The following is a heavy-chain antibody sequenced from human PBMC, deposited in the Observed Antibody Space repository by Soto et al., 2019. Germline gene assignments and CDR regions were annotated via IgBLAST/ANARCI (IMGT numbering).Heavy chain of an antibody. Sequence: ASVKVSCKASGYTFTGYYMHWVRQAPGQGLEWMGWINPNSGVTNYAQKFQGWVTMTRDTSISTAYMELSRLRSDDTAVYYCARLYRGSSSGYEFYFDYWGQGTLVTVSS. D-gene: IGHD6-6*01. CDR3: ARLYRGSSSGYEFYFDY. CDR1: GYTFTGYY. J-gene: IGHJ4*02. CDR2: INPNSGVT. V-gene: IGHV1-2*04.